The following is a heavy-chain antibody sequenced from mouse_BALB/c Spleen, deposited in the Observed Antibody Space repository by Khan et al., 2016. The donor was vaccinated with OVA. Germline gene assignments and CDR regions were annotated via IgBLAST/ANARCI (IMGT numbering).Heavy chain of an antibody. J-gene: IGHJ3*01. CDR1: GFTFSTYG. CDR3: ARLAYYYNSEGFAY. Sequence: EVQLLETGGDLVKPGGSLKLSCAASGFTFSTYGMSWVRHTPDKRLEWVATISTGGHYTYYIDSVQGRFTISRDNAKNTLHLQMSSLKSEDTAMYYCARLAYYYNSEGFAYWGQGTLVTVSA. CDR2: ISTGGHYT. V-gene: IGHV5-6*01. D-gene: IGHD1-1*02.